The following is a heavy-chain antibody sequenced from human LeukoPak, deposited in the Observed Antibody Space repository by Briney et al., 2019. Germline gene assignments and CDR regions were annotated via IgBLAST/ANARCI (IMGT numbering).Heavy chain of an antibody. J-gene: IGHJ4*02. CDR3: ARDLATRQRTGLYDS. CDR1: GFTFSSYA. Sequence: GGSLRLSCAASGFTFSSYAMSWVRQAPEKGLEWVSAISGSGGSTYYADSVKGRITISRDNSRNTLYLQMNSLRAEDTAVYYCARDLATRQRTGLYDSWGQGALVTVSS. V-gene: IGHV3-23*01. D-gene: IGHD3-16*02. CDR2: ISGSGGST.